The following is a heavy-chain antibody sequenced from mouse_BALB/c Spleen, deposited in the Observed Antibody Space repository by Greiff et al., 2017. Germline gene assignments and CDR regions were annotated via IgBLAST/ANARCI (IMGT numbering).Heavy chain of an antibody. D-gene: IGHD1-1*01. Sequence: LQQPGSELVRPGASVKLSCKASGYTFTSYWMHWVKQRPGQGLEWIGNIYPGSGSTNYDEKFKSKATLTVDTSSSTAYMQLSSLTSEDSAVYYCTVIYYYGSSYLLYAMDYWGQGTSVTVSS. CDR2: IYPGSGST. J-gene: IGHJ4*01. V-gene: IGHV1S22*01. CDR1: GYTFTSYW. CDR3: TVIYYYGSSYLLYAMDY.